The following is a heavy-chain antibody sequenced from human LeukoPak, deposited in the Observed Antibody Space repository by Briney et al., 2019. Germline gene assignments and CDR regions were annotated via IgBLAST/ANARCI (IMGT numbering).Heavy chain of an antibody. CDR1: GCTFTSYY. Sequence: ASVKVSCKASGCTFTSYYMHWVRQAPGQGLEWMGIINPSGGSTSYAQKFQGRVTMTRDMSTSTVYMELSSLRSEDTAVYYCARGFGELLSIDYWGQGTLVTVSS. J-gene: IGHJ4*02. CDR2: INPSGGST. V-gene: IGHV1-46*01. D-gene: IGHD3-10*01. CDR3: ARGFGELLSIDY.